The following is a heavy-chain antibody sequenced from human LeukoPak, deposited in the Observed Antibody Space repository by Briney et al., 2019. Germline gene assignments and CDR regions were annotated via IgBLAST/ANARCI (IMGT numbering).Heavy chain of an antibody. J-gene: IGHJ3*02. CDR2: INPSGGST. CDR1: GYTFTSYY. Sequence: GASVKVPCKASGYTFTSYYMHWVRQAPGQGLEWMGIINPSGGSTSYAQKFQGRVTMTRDTSTSTVYMELSSLRSEDTAVYYCARDFYGGKGAFDIWGQGTMVTVSS. V-gene: IGHV1-46*01. D-gene: IGHD4-23*01. CDR3: ARDFYGGKGAFDI.